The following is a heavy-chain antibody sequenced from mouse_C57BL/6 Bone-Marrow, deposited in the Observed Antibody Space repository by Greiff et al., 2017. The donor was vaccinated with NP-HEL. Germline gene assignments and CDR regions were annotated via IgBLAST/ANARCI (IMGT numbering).Heavy chain of an antibody. CDR3: TRGLRRNFDV. D-gene: IGHD2-4*01. CDR2: IRNKANNHAT. J-gene: IGHJ1*03. V-gene: IGHV6-6*01. CDR1: GFTFSDAW. Sequence: EVKVEESGGGLVQPGGSMKLSCAASGFTFSDAWMDWVRQSPEKGLEWVADIRNKANNHATYYAESVKGRFTISRDDSKSSVYLQMNSLRAEDTGIYYCTRGLRRNFDVWGTGTTVTVSS.